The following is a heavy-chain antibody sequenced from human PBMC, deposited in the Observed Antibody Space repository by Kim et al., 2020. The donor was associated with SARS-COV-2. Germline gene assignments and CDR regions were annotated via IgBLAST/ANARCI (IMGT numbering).Heavy chain of an antibody. D-gene: IGHD3-10*01. CDR3: AVWFGQLLIGLDP. Sequence: ASVKVSCKASGYSFKTYDISWVRQAPGQGLEWMGFISNYNGDTNYAQSPQGRVTMTTDTSTATAYMELRGLKSDDTAVYYCAVWFGQLLIGLDPWGQGTLVTVSS. V-gene: IGHV1-18*01. CDR1: GYSFKTYD. J-gene: IGHJ5*02. CDR2: ISNYNGDT.